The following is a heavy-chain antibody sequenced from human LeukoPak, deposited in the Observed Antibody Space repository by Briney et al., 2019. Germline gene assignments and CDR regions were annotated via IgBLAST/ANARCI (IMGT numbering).Heavy chain of an antibody. J-gene: IGHJ4*02. CDR2: IYYSGST. CDR1: GGSNSSGDYY. V-gene: IGHV4-30-4*01. D-gene: IGHD4-17*01. Sequence: SQTLSLTRTVSGGSNSSGDYYWSWIRQPPGKGLEWIGYIYYSGSTYYNPSLKSRVTISVDTSKNQFSLKLSSVTAADTAVYYCARAQDYGDYTIDYWGQGTLVTVSS. CDR3: ARAQDYGDYTIDY.